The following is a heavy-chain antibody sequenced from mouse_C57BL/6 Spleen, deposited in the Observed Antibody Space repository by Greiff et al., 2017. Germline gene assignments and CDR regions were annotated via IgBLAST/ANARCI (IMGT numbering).Heavy chain of an antibody. J-gene: IGHJ3*01. Sequence: QVQLQQPGAELVKPGASVKLSCKASGYTFTSYWMQWVKQRPGQGLEWIGEIDPSDSYTNYNQKFKGKATLTVDTSSSTAYMQLSSLPSKHSACYYCAKSYYSYPAWFAYWGQGTLVTVSA. V-gene: IGHV1-50*01. CDR2: IDPSDSYT. CDR3: AKSYYSYPAWFAY. CDR1: GYTFTSYW. D-gene: IGHD2-12*01.